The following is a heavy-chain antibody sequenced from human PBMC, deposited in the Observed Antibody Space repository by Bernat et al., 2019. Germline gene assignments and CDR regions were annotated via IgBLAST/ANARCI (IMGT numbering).Heavy chain of an antibody. D-gene: IGHD2-8*01. V-gene: IGHV3-30-3*01. CDR3: ARDRAGLMVYGISGSFDY. CDR2: ISYDGSNK. CDR1: GFTFSSYA. J-gene: IGHJ4*02. Sequence: QVQLVESGGGVVQPGRSLRLSCAASGFTFSSYAMHWVRQAPGKGLEWVAVISYDGSNKYYADSVKGRFTISRDNSKNTLYLQMNSLRAEDTAVYYCARDRAGLMVYGISGSFDYWGQGTLVTVSS.